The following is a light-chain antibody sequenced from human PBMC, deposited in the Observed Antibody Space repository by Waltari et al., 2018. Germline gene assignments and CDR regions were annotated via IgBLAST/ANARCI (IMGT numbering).Light chain of an antibody. V-gene: IGLV1-47*01. CDR1: SSNIGSNY. J-gene: IGLJ3*02. Sequence: QSVLTQPPSASGTPGQRVTISCSGSSSNIGSNYVYWYQHFPGTAPKLLIYKSDAWPSVLLVRFYGSKYGTSASLAISGLRSGDEADYYCAAWDDSLSVSWVFGGWTMLTVL. CDR2: KSD. CDR3: AAWDDSLSVSWV.